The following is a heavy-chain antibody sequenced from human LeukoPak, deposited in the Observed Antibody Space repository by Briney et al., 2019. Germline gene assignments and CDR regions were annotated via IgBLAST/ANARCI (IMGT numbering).Heavy chain of an antibody. D-gene: IGHD3-22*01. CDR1: GGSISSSTYY. CDR3: TRGSIAYYYMDV. J-gene: IGHJ6*03. V-gene: IGHV4-39*07. Sequence: SETLSLTCTVSGGSISSSTYYWAWIRQPPGKGLEWIGSIYYSGSTYYNPSLKSRVTISVDTSKNHFSLKLSSVTAADTAVYYCTRGSIAYYYMDVWGKGTTVTTSS. CDR2: IYYSGST.